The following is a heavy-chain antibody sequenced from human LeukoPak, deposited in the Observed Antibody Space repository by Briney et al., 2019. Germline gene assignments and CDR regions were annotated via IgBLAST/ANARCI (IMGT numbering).Heavy chain of an antibody. J-gene: IGHJ4*02. CDR3: ARDLFSSSWYGPYYFDY. Sequence: ASVKVPCKASGYTFTLYYMHWVRQAPGQGLEWMGIINPSGGTANYAQKFQGRVTVTRDTSSSTVYMELSSLRSEDTAVYYCARDLFSSSWYGPYYFDYWGQGTLVTVSS. D-gene: IGHD6-13*01. V-gene: IGHV1-46*01. CDR1: GYTFTLYY. CDR2: INPSGGTA.